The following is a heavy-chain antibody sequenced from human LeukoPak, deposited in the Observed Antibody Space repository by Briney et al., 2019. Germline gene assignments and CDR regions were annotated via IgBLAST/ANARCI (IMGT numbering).Heavy chain of an antibody. CDR1: GYTFVSHG. Sequence: ASVTVSCKASGYTFVSHGLSWVRQAPGQGLEWMGWISPYNGNTRYAQNFQGRLTMTTDTSASTAYMELRSLKYDDTAFYYCARVGGYGSGENDSWGQGTLVTVSS. CDR2: ISPYNGNT. V-gene: IGHV1-18*01. CDR3: ARVGGYGSGENDS. D-gene: IGHD3-10*01. J-gene: IGHJ4*02.